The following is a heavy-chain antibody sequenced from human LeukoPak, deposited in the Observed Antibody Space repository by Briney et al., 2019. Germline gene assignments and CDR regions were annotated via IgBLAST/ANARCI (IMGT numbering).Heavy chain of an antibody. CDR2: ISSSSSTI. J-gene: IGHJ4*02. D-gene: IGHD1-1*01. Sequence: PGGSLRLSCAASGFTFSSYSMNWVRQAPGKGLEWVSYISSSSSTIYYADSVKGRFTISRDNAKNSLYLQMNSLRAEDTAVYYCSRRRLFDYWGQGPLVTVSS. CDR3: SRRRLFDY. CDR1: GFTFSSYS. V-gene: IGHV3-48*04.